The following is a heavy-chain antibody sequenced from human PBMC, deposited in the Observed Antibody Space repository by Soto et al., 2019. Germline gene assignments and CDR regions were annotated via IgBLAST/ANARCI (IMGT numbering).Heavy chain of an antibody. CDR3: ARGSMIVVDPGFFDY. V-gene: IGHV1-69*13. D-gene: IGHD3-22*01. Sequence: SVKVSCKASGGTFSSYAISWVRQAPGQGLEWMGGIIPIFGTANYAQKFQGRVTITADESTSTAYMELSSLRSEDTAVYYCARGSMIVVDPGFFDYWGQGTLVTVSS. CDR1: GGTFSSYA. J-gene: IGHJ4*02. CDR2: IIPIFGTA.